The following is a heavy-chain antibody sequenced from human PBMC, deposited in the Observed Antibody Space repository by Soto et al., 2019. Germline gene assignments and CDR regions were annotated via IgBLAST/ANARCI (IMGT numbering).Heavy chain of an antibody. CDR2: INHSGST. V-gene: IGHV4-34*01. CDR3: ARGGYYDSSGGLDASDI. D-gene: IGHD3-22*01. J-gene: IGHJ3*02. CDR1: GGSFSGYY. Sequence: LSLTCAVYGGSFSGYYWSWIRQPPGKGLEWIGEINHSGSTNYNPSLKSRVTISVDTSKNQFSLKLSSVTAADTAVYYCARGGYYDSSGGLDASDIWGQGTMVTVSS.